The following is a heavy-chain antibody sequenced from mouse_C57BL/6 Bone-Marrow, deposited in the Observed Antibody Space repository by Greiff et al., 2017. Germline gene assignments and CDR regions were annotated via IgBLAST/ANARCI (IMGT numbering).Heavy chain of an antibody. CDR2: ISSGSSTI. CDR1: GFTFSDYG. V-gene: IGHV5-17*01. Sequence: DVKLVESGGGLVKPGGSLKLSCAASGFTFSDYGMHWVRQAPEKGLEWVAYISSGSSTIYYADTVKGRFTISRDNAKNTLFLQMTSLRSEDTAMYYCARDGNPYFDVWGTGTTVTVSS. J-gene: IGHJ1*03. D-gene: IGHD2-1*01. CDR3: ARDGNPYFDV.